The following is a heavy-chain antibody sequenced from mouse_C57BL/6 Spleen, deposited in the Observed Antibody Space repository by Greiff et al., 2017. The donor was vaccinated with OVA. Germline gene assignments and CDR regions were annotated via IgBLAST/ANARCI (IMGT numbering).Heavy chain of an antibody. CDR1: GFSFNTYA. J-gene: IGHJ4*01. Sequence: EVQLVESGGGLVQPKGSLKLSCAASGFSFNTYAMNWVRQAPGKGLEWVARIRSKSNNYATYYADSVKDRFTISRDDSESMLYLQMNNLKTEDTAMYYCVRHGDYDYDGYAMDYWGQGTSVTVSS. CDR2: IRSKSNNYAT. D-gene: IGHD2-4*01. V-gene: IGHV10-1*01. CDR3: VRHGDYDYDGYAMDY.